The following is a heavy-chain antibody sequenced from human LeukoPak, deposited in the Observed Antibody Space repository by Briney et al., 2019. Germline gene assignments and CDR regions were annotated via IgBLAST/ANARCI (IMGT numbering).Heavy chain of an antibody. CDR2: IYAGGNT. CDR3: ARRVWGTNRYTDC. D-gene: IGHD3-16*02. V-gene: IGHV3-53*01. Sequence: GGSLRLSCAASGFTVSTNYMSWVRQAPGKGLEWVSIIYAGGNTYYADSVKGRFTISRDNSKNTLYLQMNSLRAKDTAVYYCARRVWGTNRYTDCWGQGTLVTVSS. J-gene: IGHJ4*02. CDR1: GFTVSTNY.